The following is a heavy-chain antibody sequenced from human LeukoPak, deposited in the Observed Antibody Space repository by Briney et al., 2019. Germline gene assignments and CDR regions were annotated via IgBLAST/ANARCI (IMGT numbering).Heavy chain of an antibody. CDR1: GFTFSSYW. Sequence: GGSLRLSCAASGFTFSSYWMTWVRQPPGKGLEWVATIEEDGDKRYYVDSVKGRFTISRDNAKNSLYLQMNSLRAEDTAVYYCARDGVAYWGRGTLVSVSS. CDR2: IEEDGDKR. J-gene: IGHJ4*02. D-gene: IGHD2-15*01. CDR3: ARDGVAY. V-gene: IGHV3-7*03.